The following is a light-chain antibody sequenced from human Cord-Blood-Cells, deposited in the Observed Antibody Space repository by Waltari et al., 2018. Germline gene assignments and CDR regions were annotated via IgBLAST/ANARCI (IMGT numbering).Light chain of an antibody. CDR1: QGISSY. V-gene: IGKV1-9*01. CDR3: QQLNSYPPSLT. CDR2: AAS. Sequence: IQLTQSPSSLSASVGDRVTITCRASQGISSYLAWYQQKQGKAPKLLIYAASTLQSGVPSRFSGSGSGTDFTLTISSLQPEDFATYYCQQLNSYPPSLTFGGGTKVEIK. J-gene: IGKJ4*01.